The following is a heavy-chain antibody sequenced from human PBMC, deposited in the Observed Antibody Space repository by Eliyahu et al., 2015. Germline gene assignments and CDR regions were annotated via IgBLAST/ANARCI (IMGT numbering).Heavy chain of an antibody. CDR2: IRTKSNNYAA. D-gene: IGHD3/OR15-3a*01. V-gene: IGHV3-73*02. CDR1: GFTFSDTA. Sequence: EVQLVESGGGLVQPGGXLKXXCAASGFTFSDTAMHWVRQASGKGLDWVGRIRTKSNNYAAEYAASVKGRFTLSRDDSKDTAYLQMNSLNTEDTAVYYCTRHAGDWTGAFDFWGPGTMVTVSS. CDR3: TRHAGDWTGAFDF. J-gene: IGHJ3*01.